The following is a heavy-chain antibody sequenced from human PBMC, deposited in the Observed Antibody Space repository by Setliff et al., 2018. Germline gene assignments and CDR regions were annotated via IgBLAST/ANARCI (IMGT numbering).Heavy chain of an antibody. CDR1: GGSISSGGYY. D-gene: IGHD3-16*01. CDR2: IYYSGST. V-gene: IGHV4-31*03. J-gene: IGHJ6*03. Sequence: SETLSLTCTVSGGSISSGGYYWSWIRQHPGKGLEWIGYIYYSGSTYYNPSLKSRVTISVDTSKNQFSLKLSSVTAADTAVYYCARRGGSSGSGGFYYYYYYMDVWGKGATVTV. CDR3: ARRGGSSGSGGFYYYYYYMDV.